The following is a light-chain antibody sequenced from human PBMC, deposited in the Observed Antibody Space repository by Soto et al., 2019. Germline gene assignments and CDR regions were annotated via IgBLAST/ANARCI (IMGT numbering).Light chain of an antibody. CDR3: QQFSSYPLN. CDR1: QSIRSN. CDR2: GAS. J-gene: IGKJ4*01. Sequence: EIVMTQSPPTLSVSPGERAALSCRASQSIRSNLAWYQQTSGQAPRLLIYGASIRATGIPDRFSGGGSGTDFTLTISRLEPEDFAVYYCQQFSSYPLNFGGGTKVDIK. V-gene: IGKV3D-15*01.